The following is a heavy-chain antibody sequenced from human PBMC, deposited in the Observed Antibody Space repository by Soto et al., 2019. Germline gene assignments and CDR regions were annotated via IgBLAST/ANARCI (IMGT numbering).Heavy chain of an antibody. CDR2: IIPIFGTV. D-gene: IGHD5-12*01. CDR1: GGTFSNYP. V-gene: IGHV1-69*12. CDR3: ARGNHRWLQLWYFDL. J-gene: IGHJ2*01. Sequence: QVQLVQSGAEVKKPGSSVKVSCKASGGTFSNYPISWVRQAPGQGLEWMGGIIPIFGTVNYAQKFQGRVTITADESMSTAYMERSSLRSEETAVYYCARGNHRWLQLWYFDLWGRGTLVTVSS.